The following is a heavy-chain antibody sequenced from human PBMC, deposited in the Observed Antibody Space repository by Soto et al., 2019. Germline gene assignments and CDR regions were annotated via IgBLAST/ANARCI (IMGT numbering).Heavy chain of an antibody. CDR2: IYYSGST. Sequence: SETLSLTCTVSGGSISSYYWSWIRQPPGKGLEWIGYIYYSGSTNYNPSLKSRVTISVDTSKNQFSLKLSSVTAADTAVYYCARDQREKRWLQFYRPRAFDIWGQGTMVTVSS. CDR3: ARDQREKRWLQFYRPRAFDI. J-gene: IGHJ3*02. V-gene: IGHV4-59*01. CDR1: GGSISSYY. D-gene: IGHD5-12*01.